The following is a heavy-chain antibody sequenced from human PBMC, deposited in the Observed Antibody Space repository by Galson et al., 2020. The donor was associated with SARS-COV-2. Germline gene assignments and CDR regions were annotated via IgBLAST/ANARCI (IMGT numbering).Heavy chain of an antibody. D-gene: IGHD3-3*01. CDR1: GGSISSGDYY. CDR2: IYYSGST. V-gene: IGHV4-30-4*01. CDR3: ARVRITIFGVGDAFDI. J-gene: IGHJ3*02. Sequence: SQTLSLTCTVSGGSISSGDYYWSWIRQPPGKGLEWIGYIYYSGSTYYNPSLKSRVTISVDTSKNQFSLKLSSVTAADTAVYYCARVRITIFGVGDAFDIWGQGTMVTVSS.